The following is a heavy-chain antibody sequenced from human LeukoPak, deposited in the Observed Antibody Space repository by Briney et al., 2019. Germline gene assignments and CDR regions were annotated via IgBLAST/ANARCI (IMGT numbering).Heavy chain of an antibody. Sequence: SSETLSLTCTVSGGSISTTFYYWGWIRQPPGKGLEWIGSIYYSGSTYYNPSLKSRVTISVDTSKNQFSLKLSSVTAADTAVYYCATLRQSEWELPEWFDPWGQGTLVTVSS. J-gene: IGHJ5*02. D-gene: IGHD1-26*01. CDR3: ATLRQSEWELPEWFDP. CDR2: IYYSGST. V-gene: IGHV4-39*01. CDR1: GGSISTTFYY.